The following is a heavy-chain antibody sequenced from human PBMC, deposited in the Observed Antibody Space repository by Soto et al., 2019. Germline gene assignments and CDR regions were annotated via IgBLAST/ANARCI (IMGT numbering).Heavy chain of an antibody. D-gene: IGHD6-19*01. CDR2: ITASGGTA. Sequence: EVKLLESGGGLVQPGGSLRLSCAASGFTFSSYSMSWVRQAPGKGLEWVSHITASGGTASYADSVKGRFIISRDTSRDTLYLQMNNLGAEDTAVYYCANQKGWEYFQQWGQGTLVTVSS. V-gene: IGHV3-23*01. CDR1: GFTFSSYS. CDR3: ANQKGWEYFQQ. J-gene: IGHJ1*01.